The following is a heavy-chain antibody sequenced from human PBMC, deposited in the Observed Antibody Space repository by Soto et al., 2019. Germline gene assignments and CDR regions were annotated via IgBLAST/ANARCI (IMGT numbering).Heavy chain of an antibody. Sequence: PGGSLRLSCAASGFTFSSYAMHWVRQAPGKGLEWVAVISYDGSNKYYADSAKGRFTISRDNSKNTLYLQMNSLRAEDTAVYYCARDDSRRIAVAGTFGYWGQGTLVTVSS. D-gene: IGHD6-19*01. CDR1: GFTFSSYA. CDR2: ISYDGSNK. CDR3: ARDDSRRIAVAGTFGY. V-gene: IGHV3-30-3*01. J-gene: IGHJ4*02.